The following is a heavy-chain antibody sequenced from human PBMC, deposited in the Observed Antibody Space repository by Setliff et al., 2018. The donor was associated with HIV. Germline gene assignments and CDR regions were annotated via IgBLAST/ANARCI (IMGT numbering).Heavy chain of an antibody. D-gene: IGHD6-13*01. CDR2: ISGSGGST. J-gene: IGHJ4*02. Sequence: GGSLRLSCAASGFTFSDYYMTWVRQAPGKELEWVSAISGSGGSTYYADSVEGRFTISRDNSKNTLYLQMNSLRAEDTAVYYCAKGRSSSWYLDYWGQGTLVTVSS. CDR3: AKGRSSSWYLDY. V-gene: IGHV3-23*01. CDR1: GFTFSDYY.